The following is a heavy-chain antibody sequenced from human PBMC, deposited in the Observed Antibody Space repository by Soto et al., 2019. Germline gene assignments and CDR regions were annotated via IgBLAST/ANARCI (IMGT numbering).Heavy chain of an antibody. CDR1: GGSISTYY. Sequence: HVQLQGSGPGLVKPSETLSLTCTVSGGSISTYYWSWIRQPPGKGLEWIGYIYYSGSTNYNPSLKSRVTISEDASKNRFSLKLTSVTAADTAVYYCARGKFPFTFDYWGQGTLVAVSS. V-gene: IGHV4-59*01. CDR2: IYYSGST. CDR3: ARGKFPFTFDY. J-gene: IGHJ4*02.